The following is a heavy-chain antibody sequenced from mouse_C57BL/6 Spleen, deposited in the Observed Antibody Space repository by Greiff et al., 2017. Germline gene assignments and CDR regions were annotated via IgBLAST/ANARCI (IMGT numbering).Heavy chain of an antibody. J-gene: IGHJ2*01. CDR1: GYSFTSYY. CDR2: IYPGSGNT. CDR3: ARGTTVVAEGPFDY. Sequence: LVESGPELVKPGASVKISCKASGYSFTSYYIHWVKQRPGQGLEWIGWIYPGSGNTKYNEKFKGKATLTADTSSSTAYMQLSSLTSEDSAVYYCARGTTVVAEGPFDYWGQGTTLTVSS. V-gene: IGHV1-66*01. D-gene: IGHD1-1*01.